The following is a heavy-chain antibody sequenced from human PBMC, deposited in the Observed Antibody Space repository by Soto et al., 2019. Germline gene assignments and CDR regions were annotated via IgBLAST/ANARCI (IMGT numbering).Heavy chain of an antibody. CDR3: GGGGVDHGGNSYYFDY. D-gene: IGHD4-17*01. CDR2: IIPIFGTA. J-gene: IGHJ4*02. CDR1: GGTFSSYA. V-gene: IGHV1-69*12. Sequence: QVQLVQSGAEVKKPGSSVKVSCKASGGTFSSYAISWVRQAPGQGLEWMGGIIPIFGTANYAQKFQGRVTITGGESKSPAYMGLGSLRSEDTGVYFWGGGGVDHGGNSYYFDYWGQGTLVTVSS.